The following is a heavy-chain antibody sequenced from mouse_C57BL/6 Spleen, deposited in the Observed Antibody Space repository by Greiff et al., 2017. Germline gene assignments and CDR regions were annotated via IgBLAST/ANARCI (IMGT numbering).Heavy chain of an antibody. CDR2: ISSGGSYT. CDR1: GFTFSSYG. CDR3: ARPGTGFDY. V-gene: IGHV5-6*01. D-gene: IGHD3-3*01. J-gene: IGHJ2*01. Sequence: EVHLVESGGDLVKPGGSLKLSCAASGFTFSSYGMSWVRQTPDKRLEWVATISSGGSYTYYPDSVKGRFTISRDNAKNTLYLQVSSLKSEDTAMYYCARPGTGFDYWGQGTTLTVSS.